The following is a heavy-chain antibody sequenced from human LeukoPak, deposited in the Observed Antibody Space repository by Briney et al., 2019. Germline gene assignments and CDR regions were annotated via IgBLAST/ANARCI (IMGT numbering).Heavy chain of an antibody. CDR2: IYHSGST. D-gene: IGHD5-12*01. CDR1: GGSISSGGYS. J-gene: IGHJ4*02. Sequence: ASQTLSLTCAVSGGSISSGGYSWSWIRQPPGKGLEWIGYIYHSGSTYYNPSLKSRVTISVDRSKNQFSLKLSSVTAADTAVYYCARASGYGGAYFDYWGQGTLVTVSS. V-gene: IGHV4-30-2*01. CDR3: ARASGYGGAYFDY.